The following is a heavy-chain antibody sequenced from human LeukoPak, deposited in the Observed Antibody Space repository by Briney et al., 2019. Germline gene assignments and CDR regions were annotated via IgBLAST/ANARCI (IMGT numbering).Heavy chain of an antibody. CDR2: INPSGGST. CDR1: GYTFTSYY. Sequence: ASVTVSCKASGYTFTSYYIHWVRQAPGQGLEWMGLINPSGGSTNYAQKFQGRVTMTRDTSTSTVYMELRSLRSDDTAVYYCARASWNLGMPLDYWGQGTLVTVSS. V-gene: IGHV1-46*01. J-gene: IGHJ4*02. D-gene: IGHD1-1*01. CDR3: ARASWNLGMPLDY.